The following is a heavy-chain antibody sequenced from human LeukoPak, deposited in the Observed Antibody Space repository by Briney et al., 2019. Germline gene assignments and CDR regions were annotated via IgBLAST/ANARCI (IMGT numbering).Heavy chain of an antibody. D-gene: IGHD5-24*01. Sequence: PSETLSLTCTVSGGSISSSSYYWGWIRQPPGKGLEWIGSFYCSGSTYYNPSLKSRVTISVDTSKNHFSLKLTSVTAADTAVYYCARHSLNNYGSYYWGQGTLVTVSS. CDR3: ARHSLNNYGSYY. CDR2: FYCSGST. V-gene: IGHV4-39*01. J-gene: IGHJ4*02. CDR1: GGSISSSSYY.